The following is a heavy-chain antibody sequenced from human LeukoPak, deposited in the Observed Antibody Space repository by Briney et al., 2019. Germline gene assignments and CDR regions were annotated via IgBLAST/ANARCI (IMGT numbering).Heavy chain of an antibody. CDR2: INPKSGGT. D-gene: IGHD3-22*01. V-gene: IGHV1-2*02. CDR3: ARGAEVTMIEDY. J-gene: IGHJ4*02. Sequence: ASVKVSCKASGYTFTAYYIHWVRQAPGQGLEWMGWINPKSGGTKFPQKFQGRITLTRDTSIRTAYVDLSWLRSDDTAVYYCARGAEVTMIEDYWGQGTLVSVSS. CDR1: GYTFTAYY.